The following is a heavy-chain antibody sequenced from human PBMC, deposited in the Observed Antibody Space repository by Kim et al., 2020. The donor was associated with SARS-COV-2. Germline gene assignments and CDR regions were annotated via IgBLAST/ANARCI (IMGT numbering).Heavy chain of an antibody. Sequence: ASVKVSCKASGYTFTSYYMHWVRQAPGQGLEWMGIINPSGGSTSYAQKFQGRVTMTRDTSTSTVYMELSSLRSEDTAVYYCARALGYCSGGSCYYNWFDPWGQGTLVTVSS. V-gene: IGHV1-46*01. CDR2: INPSGGST. D-gene: IGHD2-15*01. J-gene: IGHJ5*02. CDR1: GYTFTSYY. CDR3: ARALGYCSGGSCYYNWFDP.